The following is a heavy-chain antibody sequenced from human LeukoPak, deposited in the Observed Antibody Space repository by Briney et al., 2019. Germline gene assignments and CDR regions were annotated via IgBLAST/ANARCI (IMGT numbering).Heavy chain of an antibody. Sequence: SQTLSLTCAISGESVFSNTAAWNWIRRSPSRGLEWLGRTYYRSRWSDDYAVSMRGRITVNPDTSKNQVSLQLNSVTPEDTAVYYCAREVAGTCTFDVWGQETMVTVSS. J-gene: IGHJ3*01. CDR2: TYYRSRWSD. V-gene: IGHV6-1*01. CDR1: GESVFSNTAA. CDR3: AREVAGTCTFDV. D-gene: IGHD1-14*01.